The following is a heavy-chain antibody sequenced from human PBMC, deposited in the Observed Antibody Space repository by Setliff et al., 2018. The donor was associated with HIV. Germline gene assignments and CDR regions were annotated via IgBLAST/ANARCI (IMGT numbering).Heavy chain of an antibody. D-gene: IGHD2-21*02. CDR3: ARQYGGNSPVSYWYSDL. CDR2: IYHGGSA. Sequence: SETLSFTCTVSGGSISSGAYYWGWIRQPPGKGLEWIGSIYHGGSAYYKPSLKSRVTISVDMSKNQFSLRLSSVTAADTAVYYCARQYGGNSPVSYWYSDLWGRGTLVTVSS. CDR1: GGSISSGAYY. J-gene: IGHJ2*01. V-gene: IGHV4-39*01.